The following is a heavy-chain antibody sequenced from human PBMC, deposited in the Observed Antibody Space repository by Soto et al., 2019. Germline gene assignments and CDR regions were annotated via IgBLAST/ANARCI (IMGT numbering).Heavy chain of an antibody. J-gene: IGHJ4*02. CDR3: ASIAAAGTEFDY. CDR1: GFTFSSYA. CDR2: ISSNGGST. Sequence: PGGSLRLSCAASGFTFSSYAMHWVRQAPGKGLEYVSAISSNGGSTYYANYVKGRFTISRDNSKNTLYLKMGSLRAEDMAVYYCASIAAAGTEFDYWGQGTLVTVSS. D-gene: IGHD6-13*01. V-gene: IGHV3-64*01.